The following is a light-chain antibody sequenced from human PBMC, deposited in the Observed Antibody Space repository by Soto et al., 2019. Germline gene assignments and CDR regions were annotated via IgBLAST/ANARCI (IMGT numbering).Light chain of an antibody. CDR3: HQYNEWPPT. CDR1: QSVSSK. J-gene: IGKJ1*01. V-gene: IGKV3-15*01. CDR2: SAS. Sequence: EIVMTQSPATLSLSPGQRATLSCRASQSVSSKLAWYQQSPGQAPRLLIYSASTRATGIPARFSGSGSGTEFTLTISSLQSEDFAVYSCHQYNEWPPTFGQGTKVEIK.